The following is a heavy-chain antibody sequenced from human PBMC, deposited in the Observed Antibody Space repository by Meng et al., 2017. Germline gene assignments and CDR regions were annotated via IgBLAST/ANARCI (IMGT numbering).Heavy chain of an antibody. CDR1: GFTFSSYA. CDR3: AKNRLDIVVVVAATVDY. D-gene: IGHD2-15*01. J-gene: IGHJ4*02. CDR2: ISGSGGST. V-gene: IGHV3-23*01. Sequence: GESLKISCAASGFTFSSYAMSWVRQAPGKGLEWVSAISGSGGSTYYADAVKGRFTISRDNSKNTLYLQMNSLRAEDTDVYYCAKNRLDIVVVVAATVDYWGQGTLVTVSS.